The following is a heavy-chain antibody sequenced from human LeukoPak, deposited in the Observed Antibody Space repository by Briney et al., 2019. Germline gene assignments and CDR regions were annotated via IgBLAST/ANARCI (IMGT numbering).Heavy chain of an antibody. CDR3: ARDRGSYRPIDY. Sequence: PGGSLRLSCAASGFTFSSYAMHWVRQAPGKGLEWVAVISYDGSNKYYADSVKGRFTISRDNSKNTLYLQMNSLRAEDTAVYYCARDRGSYRPIDYWGQGTLVTVSS. J-gene: IGHJ4*02. D-gene: IGHD1-26*01. CDR1: GFTFSSYA. CDR2: ISYDGSNK. V-gene: IGHV3-30-3*01.